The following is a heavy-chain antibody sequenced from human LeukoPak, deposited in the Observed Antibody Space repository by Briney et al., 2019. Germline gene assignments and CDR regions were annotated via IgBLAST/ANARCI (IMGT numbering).Heavy chain of an antibody. CDR1: GFTFSNYA. Sequence: GGSLRLPCVGSGFTFSNYAMMWVRQTQGKRLEWVSAIRGSGTSTFYADSVKGRFTIFRDNFKNTVYLQMNNLRADDSAVYYCARDPNGDYIGAFDFQRWGLGTQVTVSS. CDR2: IRGSGTST. D-gene: IGHD4-17*01. CDR3: ARDPNGDYIGAFDFQR. J-gene: IGHJ1*01. V-gene: IGHV3-23*01.